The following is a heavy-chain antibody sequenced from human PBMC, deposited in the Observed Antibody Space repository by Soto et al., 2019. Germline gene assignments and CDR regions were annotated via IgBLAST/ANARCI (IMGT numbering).Heavy chain of an antibody. V-gene: IGHV1-69*13. Sequence: SVKVSCKSSGGTFSSYAMSWVRQAPGQGLEWMGGIIPIFGTANYAQKFQGRVTITADESTSTAYMELSSLRSEDTAVYYCARVRYYYDSSGPSGYYGMDVWGQGTTVTVSS. CDR1: GGTFSSYA. D-gene: IGHD3-22*01. CDR2: IIPIFGTA. J-gene: IGHJ6*02. CDR3: ARVRYYYDSSGPSGYYGMDV.